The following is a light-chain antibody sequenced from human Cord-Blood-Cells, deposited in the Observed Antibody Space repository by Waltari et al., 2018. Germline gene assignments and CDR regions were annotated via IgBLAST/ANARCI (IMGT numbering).Light chain of an antibody. V-gene: IGKV3-15*01. J-gene: IGKJ1*01. Sequence: EIVMTQSPATLSVSPGERATPSCRASQSVSSNLAWYQEKPGQAPRPLIYGASTRATGIPGRFSGSGSGTEFTLTISRLQSEGFAVYYCQQYNNWPAFGQGTKVEIK. CDR2: GAS. CDR1: QSVSSN. CDR3: QQYNNWPA.